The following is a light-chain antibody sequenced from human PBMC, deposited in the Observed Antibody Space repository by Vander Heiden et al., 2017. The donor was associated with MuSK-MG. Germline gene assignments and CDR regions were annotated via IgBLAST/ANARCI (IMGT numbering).Light chain of an antibody. Sequence: YALTQPPSVSVAPGPTARITWGAEHIGSKSVHWYQQQPGQAPVLVVYDDYDRPSGIPERFSGSNSGNPATLIISGVEAGDEADYYCQIWDDTGDTVLFGGGTKVTVL. V-gene: IGLV3-21*02. CDR3: QIWDDTGDTVL. J-gene: IGLJ2*01. CDR2: DDY. CDR1: HIGSKS.